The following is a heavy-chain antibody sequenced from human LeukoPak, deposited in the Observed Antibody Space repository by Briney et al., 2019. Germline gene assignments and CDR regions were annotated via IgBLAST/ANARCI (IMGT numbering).Heavy chain of an antibody. CDR3: ARAGWLDP. CDR1: GFGVSSNY. CDR2: IYSGGST. J-gene: IGHJ5*02. Sequence: GGSLRLSCAASGFGVSSNYMSWVRQAPGKGLEWVSVIYSGGSTYYADSVKGRFTISRHDSKNTLYLQMNTLRAEDTAVYYCARAGWLDPWGQGTLVTVSS. V-gene: IGHV3-53*04.